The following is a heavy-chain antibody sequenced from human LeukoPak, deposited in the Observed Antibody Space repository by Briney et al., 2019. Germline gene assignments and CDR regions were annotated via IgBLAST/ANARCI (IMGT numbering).Heavy chain of an antibody. J-gene: IGHJ4*02. CDR3: AKDYYDSSAYSQFDY. Sequence: GGSLRLSCAASGFTFSSYGMHWVRQAPGKGLEWVAFIRYDGNNKYYADSVKGRFTISRDNSKNTLYLQMNSLRAEDTAVYYCAKDYYDSSAYSQFDYWGQGTLVTVSS. CDR1: GFTFSSYG. CDR2: IRYDGNNK. V-gene: IGHV3-30*02. D-gene: IGHD3-22*01.